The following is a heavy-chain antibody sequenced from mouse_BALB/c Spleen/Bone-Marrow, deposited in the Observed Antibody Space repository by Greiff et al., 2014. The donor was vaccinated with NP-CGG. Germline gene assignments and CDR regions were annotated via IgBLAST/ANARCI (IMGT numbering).Heavy chain of an antibody. Sequence: EVQLQQSGAELVKPGASVKLSCTASGFNIKDTYMHWVKQRPEQGLEWIGRIDPANGNTKYDPKFQGKATITADTSSNTAYLQLSSLTSEDTAVYYCARKGYRYGGESAMDYWGQGTSVTVSS. CDR1: GFNIKDTY. CDR3: ARKGYRYGGESAMDY. V-gene: IGHV14-3*02. J-gene: IGHJ4*01. D-gene: IGHD2-14*01. CDR2: IDPANGNT.